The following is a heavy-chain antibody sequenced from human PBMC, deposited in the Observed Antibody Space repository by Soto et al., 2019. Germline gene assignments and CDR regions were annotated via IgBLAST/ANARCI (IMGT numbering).Heavy chain of an antibody. CDR1: GYSFTSYW. Sequence: GESLKISCKGSGYSFTSYWIGWVRQMPGKGLEWMGIIYPGDSDTRYSPSFQGQVTISADKSISTAYLQWSSLKASDTAMYNCARPYCGGDCYSAYYFDYWGQGTLVTVSS. CDR2: IYPGDSDT. D-gene: IGHD2-21*02. J-gene: IGHJ4*02. V-gene: IGHV5-51*01. CDR3: ARPYCGGDCYSAYYFDY.